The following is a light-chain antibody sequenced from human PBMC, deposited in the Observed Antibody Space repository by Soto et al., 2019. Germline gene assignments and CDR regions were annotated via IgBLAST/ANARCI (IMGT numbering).Light chain of an antibody. CDR2: AAS. V-gene: IGKV1-39*01. Sequence: DIQMTQSPSTLSASVGDRVTITCRASQSISSYLNWYQQKPGKAPKFLIHAASSLQSGVPSRFSGSGSGTFFTLTIRSLQPEDVATYYCQQSYNAPPFTFGQGTKVDIK. J-gene: IGKJ2*01. CDR3: QQSYNAPPFT. CDR1: QSISSY.